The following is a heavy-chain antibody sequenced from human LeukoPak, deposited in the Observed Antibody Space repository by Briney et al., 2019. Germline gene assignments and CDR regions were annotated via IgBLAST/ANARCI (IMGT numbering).Heavy chain of an antibody. CDR2: ISSNGGST. D-gene: IGHD3-16*01. CDR3: ARDKSGGAGDY. Sequence: GGSLRLSCAASGFTFSSYAMHWVRQAPGKGLEYVSAISSNGGSTYYANSVKGRFTISRDNSKNTLYLQMNSLRVEDTALYYCARDKSGGAGDYWGQGTLVTVSS. CDR1: GFTFSSYA. J-gene: IGHJ4*02. V-gene: IGHV3-64*01.